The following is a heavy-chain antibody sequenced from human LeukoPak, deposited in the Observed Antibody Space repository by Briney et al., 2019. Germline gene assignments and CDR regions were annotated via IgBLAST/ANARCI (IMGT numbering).Heavy chain of an antibody. Sequence: GGSLRLSCAASGFTFSSYEMNWVRQAPGKGLEWVSYISSSGSTIYYADSVKGRFTISRDNAKNSLYLQMNSLRAEGTAVYYCARDVIAAAVGFDPWGQGTLVTVSS. CDR3: ARDVIAAAVGFDP. CDR2: ISSSGSTI. J-gene: IGHJ5*02. CDR1: GFTFSSYE. V-gene: IGHV3-48*03. D-gene: IGHD6-13*01.